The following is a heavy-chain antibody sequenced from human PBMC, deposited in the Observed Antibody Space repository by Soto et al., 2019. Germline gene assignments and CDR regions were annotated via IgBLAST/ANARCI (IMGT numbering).Heavy chain of an antibody. CDR1: GGSISSGDYY. CDR3: ARGGITIFGAEYFQH. D-gene: IGHD3-3*01. Sequence: TVSGGSISSGDYYWSWIRQPPGKGLEWIGYIYYSGSTYYNPSLKSRVTISVDTSKNQFSLKLSSVTAADTAVYYCARGGITIFGAEYFQHWGQGTLVTVSS. V-gene: IGHV4-30-4*01. J-gene: IGHJ1*01. CDR2: IYYSGST.